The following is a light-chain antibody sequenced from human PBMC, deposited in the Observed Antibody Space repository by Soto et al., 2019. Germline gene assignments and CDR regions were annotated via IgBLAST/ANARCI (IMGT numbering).Light chain of an antibody. J-gene: IGLJ1*01. CDR2: EVT. CDR1: SSDVGGYNY. CDR3: TSYAGSTTLLV. V-gene: IGLV2-14*01. Sequence: QSALTQPASVSGSPGQSITISCTGTSSDVGGYNYVSWYQQHPGKAPKLMIYEVTNRPSRVSNRFSGSKSGNTASLTISGLQAEDGADYYCTSYAGSTTLLVFGTGTKLTVL.